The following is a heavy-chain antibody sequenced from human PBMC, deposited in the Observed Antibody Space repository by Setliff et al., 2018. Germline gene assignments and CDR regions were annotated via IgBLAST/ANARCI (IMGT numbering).Heavy chain of an antibody. CDR1: GASFSNYY. CDR3: ARYNSSAACFDL. Sequence: SETLSLTCTVYGASFSNYYWGWVRQPPEERLEWIAEFDHSGTTKYNPSLMGRVTISVDTSKKRFSLMLRSVTAADTAIYYCARYNSSAACFDLWGPGTLVTVSS. J-gene: IGHJ5*02. V-gene: IGHV4-34*01. D-gene: IGHD1-20*01. CDR2: FDHSGTT.